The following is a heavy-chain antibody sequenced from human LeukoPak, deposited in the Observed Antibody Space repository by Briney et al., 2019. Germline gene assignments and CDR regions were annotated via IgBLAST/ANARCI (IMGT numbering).Heavy chain of an antibody. CDR2: IYHGGST. D-gene: IGHD3-16*02. V-gene: IGHV4-39*07. CDR3: ASSIIRVDDLSPVDY. CDR1: GGSISSSNYY. Sequence: SETLSLTCTVSGGSISSSNYYWGWIRQPPGKGLEWIGEIYHGGSTNYNPSLESRVTISVDKSKNQFSLKLSSVTAADTAVYYCASSIIRVDDLSPVDYWGRGTLVTVSS. J-gene: IGHJ4*02.